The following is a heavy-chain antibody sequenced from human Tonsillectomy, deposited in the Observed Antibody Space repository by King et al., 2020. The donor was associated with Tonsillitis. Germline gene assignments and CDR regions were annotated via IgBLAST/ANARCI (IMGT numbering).Heavy chain of an antibody. CDR1: GFTFTDYW. CDR3: ARGKGLVETERDFYYGMDV. CDR2: IHKDGGAK. Sequence: VQLVQSGGGLVQPGGSLRLSCAASGFTFTDYWMNWVRLAPGKGLEWVANIHKDGGAKNYADSVKGRFTISRDNARNSLFLQMNSLRAEDAAVYYCARGKGLVETERDFYYGMDVWGQGTTVTVSS. J-gene: IGHJ6*02. D-gene: IGHD5-18*01. V-gene: IGHV3-7*03.